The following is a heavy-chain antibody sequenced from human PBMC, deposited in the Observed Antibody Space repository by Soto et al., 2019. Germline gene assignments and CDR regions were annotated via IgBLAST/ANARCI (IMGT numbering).Heavy chain of an antibody. D-gene: IGHD3-22*01. Sequence: SEPLSLTCTVSCCYINHSYWGWLRQSPGKGLVWIGYIYYTVTTMYNPSLKSRVTISVDSSKNQFSLKLDSVTAADTAVYYCARLGGYYQAFDSWGQG. V-gene: IGHV4-59*08. CDR2: IYYTVTT. CDR3: ARLGGYYQAFDS. CDR1: CCYINHSY. J-gene: IGHJ4*02.